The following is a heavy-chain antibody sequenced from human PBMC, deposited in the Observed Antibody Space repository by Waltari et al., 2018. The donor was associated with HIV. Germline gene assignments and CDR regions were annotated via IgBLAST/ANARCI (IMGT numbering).Heavy chain of an antibody. CDR1: GVTFNNYG. D-gene: IGHD4-17*01. CDR3: ARAAYGDYNSFDY. J-gene: IGHJ4*02. CDR2: IWYDGSNK. Sequence: VQRVESGGGVFKPGRYMVLSCAASGVTFNNYGRHWVRQAPGKGLEWVAVIWYDGSNKYYADSVKGRFTISRDNSKNTGYLQMNSLRAEDTAVYYCARAAYGDYNSFDYWGQGTLATVSS. V-gene: IGHV3-33*01.